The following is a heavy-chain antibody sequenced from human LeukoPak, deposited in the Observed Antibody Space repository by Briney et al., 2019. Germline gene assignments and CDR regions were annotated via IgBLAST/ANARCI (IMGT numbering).Heavy chain of an antibody. V-gene: IGHV3-7*01. CDR2: IKQDGSEK. CDR1: GFIFSSYW. CDR3: ARAPSYGSGTHTLNYYYYYYMDV. D-gene: IGHD3-10*01. Sequence: GGSLRLSCAASGFIFSSYWMSWVRQAPGKGLEWVANIKQDGSEKYYVDSVKGRFTISRDNAKNSLYLQMNSLRAEDTAVYYCARAPSYGSGTHTLNYYYYYYMDVWGKGTTVTVSS. J-gene: IGHJ6*03.